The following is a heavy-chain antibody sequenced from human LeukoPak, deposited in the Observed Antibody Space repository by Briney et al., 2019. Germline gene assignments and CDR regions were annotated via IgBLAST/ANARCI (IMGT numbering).Heavy chain of an antibody. D-gene: IGHD5-12*01. J-gene: IGHJ4*02. Sequence: PGGSLRLSCAASGFIVSDNYMSWVRHAPGKGLEWVSVIYSGGSTYYADSVKGRFTISRDNSKNTLYLQMNSLRAEDTAVYYCARDGRWLRNFDYWGQGTLVTVSS. V-gene: IGHV3-53*01. CDR3: ARDGRWLRNFDY. CDR1: GFIVSDNY. CDR2: IYSGGST.